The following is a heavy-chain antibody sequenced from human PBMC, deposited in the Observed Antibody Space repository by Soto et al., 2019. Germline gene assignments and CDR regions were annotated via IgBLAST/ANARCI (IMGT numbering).Heavy chain of an antibody. V-gene: IGHV4-59*01. Sequence: SETLSLSCTVSGGSISNYYWTWIRQPPGKGLEWIGYIYYSGSTNYNPSLKSRVTISVDTSKNQFSLKLSSVTAADTAVYYCARGGMDADYQYWGQGTLVTVSS. CDR1: GGSISNYY. J-gene: IGHJ1*01. CDR3: ARGGMDADYQY. D-gene: IGHD2-2*01. CDR2: IYYSGST.